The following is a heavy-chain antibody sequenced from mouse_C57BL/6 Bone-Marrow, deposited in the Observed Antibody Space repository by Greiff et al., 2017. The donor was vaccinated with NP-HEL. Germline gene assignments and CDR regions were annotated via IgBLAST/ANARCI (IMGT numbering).Heavy chain of an antibody. D-gene: IGHD1-1*01. CDR1: GFTFSSYA. CDR2: ISSGGDYI. J-gene: IGHJ2*01. V-gene: IGHV5-9-1*02. Sequence: EVKLVESGEGLVKPGGSLKLSCAASGFTFSSYAMSWVRQTPEKRLEWVAYISSGGDYIYYADTVKGRFTISRDNARNTLYLQMSSLKSEDTAMYYCTRDPGSGYFDYWGQGTTLTVSS. CDR3: TRDPGSGYFDY.